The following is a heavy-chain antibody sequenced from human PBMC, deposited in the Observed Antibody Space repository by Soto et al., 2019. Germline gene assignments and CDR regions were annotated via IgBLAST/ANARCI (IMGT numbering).Heavy chain of an antibody. CDR3: ARHPMYGTTSHFDL. D-gene: IGHD1-1*01. CDR2: IRHSGNT. Sequence: KASETLSLTCTVSGGSVTTDPYYWDWIRQPPGKGLEWIGSIRHSGNTFYNPSLKSRVSISVDTSKNQISLNVTSVTAADTAIYYCARHPMYGTTSHFDLWGQGALVTVSS. J-gene: IGHJ4*02. V-gene: IGHV4-39*01. CDR1: GGSVTTDPYY.